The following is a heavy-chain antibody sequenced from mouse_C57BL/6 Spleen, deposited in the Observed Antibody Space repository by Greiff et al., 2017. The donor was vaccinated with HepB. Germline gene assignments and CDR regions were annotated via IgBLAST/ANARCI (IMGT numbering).Heavy chain of an antibody. CDR3: AAGYYYGSSYSFAY. Sequence: VQLQQPGAELVKPGASVKLSCKASGYTFTSYWMHWVKQRPGQGLEWIGMIHPNSGSTNYNEKFKSKATLTVDKSSSTAYMQLSSLTSEDSAVYYCAAGYYYGSSYSFAYWGQGTLVTVSA. CDR1: GYTFTSYW. D-gene: IGHD1-1*01. CDR2: IHPNSGST. J-gene: IGHJ3*01. V-gene: IGHV1-64*01.